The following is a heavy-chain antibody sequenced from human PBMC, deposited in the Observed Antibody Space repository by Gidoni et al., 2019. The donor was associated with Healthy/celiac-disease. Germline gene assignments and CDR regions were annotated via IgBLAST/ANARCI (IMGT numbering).Heavy chain of an antibody. CDR2: ISGSGGST. CDR3: AKDYGSRNNWFDP. J-gene: IGHJ5*02. CDR1: GFTFSSYA. V-gene: IGHV3-23*01. Sequence: GLVQPGGSLRLSCAASGFTFSSYAMSWVRQAPGKGLDWVSAISGSGGSTYYVDSVKGRLTIARDNSKNTLYLQMNSLRAEDTAVYYCAKDYGSRNNWFDPWGQGTLVTVSS. D-gene: IGHD3-10*01.